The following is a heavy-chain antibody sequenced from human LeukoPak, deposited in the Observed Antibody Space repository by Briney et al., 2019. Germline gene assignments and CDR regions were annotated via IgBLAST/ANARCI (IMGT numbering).Heavy chain of an antibody. CDR2: IYYSGST. D-gene: IGHD6-19*01. CDR1: GGSVSSGSYC. V-gene: IGHV4-61*01. Sequence: PSETLSLTCTVSGGSVSSGSYCWSWIRQPPGKGLEWIGYIYYSGSTNYNPSLKSRVTISVDTSKNQFSLKLSSVTAADTAVYYCARDSSGWTSYGMDVLGQGTTVTVSS. J-gene: IGHJ6*02. CDR3: ARDSSGWTSYGMDV.